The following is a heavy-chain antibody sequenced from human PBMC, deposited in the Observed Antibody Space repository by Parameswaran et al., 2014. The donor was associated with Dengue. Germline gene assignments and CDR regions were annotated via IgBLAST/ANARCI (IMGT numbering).Heavy chain of an antibody. V-gene: IGHV4-39*07. CDR2: IYYSGST. Sequence: WIRQPPGKGLEWIGSIYYSGSTYYNPSLKSRVTISVDTSKNQFSLKLSSVTAADTAVYYCARKGPDLPNWFDPWGQGTLVTVSS. J-gene: IGHJ5*02. CDR3: ARKGPDLPNWFDP. D-gene: IGHD1-14*01.